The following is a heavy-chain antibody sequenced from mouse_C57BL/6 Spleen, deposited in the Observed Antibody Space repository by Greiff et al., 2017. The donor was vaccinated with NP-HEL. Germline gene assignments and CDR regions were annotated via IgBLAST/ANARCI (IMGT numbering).Heavy chain of an antibody. D-gene: IGHD2-5*01. CDR2: ISSGGDYI. CDR3: TSAYYSNYGFDY. Sequence: EVMLVESGEGLVKPGGSLKLSCAASGFTFSSYAMSWVRQTPEKRLEWVAYISSGGDYIYYADTVKGRFTISRDNARNTLYLQMSSLKSEDTAMYYCTSAYYSNYGFDYWGQGTTLTVSS. V-gene: IGHV5-9-1*02. CDR1: GFTFSSYA. J-gene: IGHJ2*01.